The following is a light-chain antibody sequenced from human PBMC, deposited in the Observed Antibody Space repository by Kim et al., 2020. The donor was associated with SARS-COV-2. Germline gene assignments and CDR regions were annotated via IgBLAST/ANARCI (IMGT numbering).Light chain of an antibody. CDR1: QSGSSSC. Sequence: PGERAHLSWRASQSGSSSCFAWYQKKPGQAPRLLIYGTSSRATGIRDRFSGRGCKKDFTLTISRLEPEDFAVYYYQQDGRAPWTFGQGTKVDIK. V-gene: IGKV3-20*01. J-gene: IGKJ1*01. CDR2: GTS. CDR3: QQDGRAPWT.